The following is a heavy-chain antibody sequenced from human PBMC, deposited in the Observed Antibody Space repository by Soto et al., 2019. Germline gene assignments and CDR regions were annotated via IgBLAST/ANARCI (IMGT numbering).Heavy chain of an antibody. CDR2: IYYSGST. Sequence: SETLSLTCTVSGGSISSYYWSWVRQPPGKGLEWIGYIYYSGSTNYNPSLKSRVTISVDTSKNQFSLKLGSVTAADTAVYYCARDAFGVDNWFDPWGQGTLVTVS. D-gene: IGHD3-3*01. J-gene: IGHJ5*02. V-gene: IGHV4-59*01. CDR3: ARDAFGVDNWFDP. CDR1: GGSISSYY.